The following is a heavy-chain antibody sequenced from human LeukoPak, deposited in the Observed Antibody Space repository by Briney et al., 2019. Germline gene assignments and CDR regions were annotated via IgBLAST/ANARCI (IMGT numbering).Heavy chain of an antibody. CDR1: GVTFSSYA. J-gene: IGHJ4*02. D-gene: IGHD3-10*01. CDR3: AKDPRITLPFDY. CDR2: ISGSGGST. V-gene: IGHV3-23*01. Sequence: PGGSLRLSCAASGVTFSSYAMSCVRQAPGKGLEWVSAISGSGGSTYYADSVKGRFTISRDNSKNTLYPQINRLRAEDTAVYYCAKDPRITLPFDYWGQGTLVTVSS.